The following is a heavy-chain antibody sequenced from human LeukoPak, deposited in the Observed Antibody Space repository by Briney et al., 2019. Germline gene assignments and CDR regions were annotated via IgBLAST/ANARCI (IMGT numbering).Heavy chain of an antibody. V-gene: IGHV3-23*01. CDR1: GFTFNNYG. J-gene: IGHJ4*02. Sequence: GGSLRLSCAGSGFTFNNYGMSWVRQAPGKGLEWVSAISGSGYNTYYADSVKGRFTISRDNSKNTLYLQMNSLRAEDTAVYYCAKSQGFSGSSWPCWGQGTLVTVSS. D-gene: IGHD6-13*01. CDR2: ISGSGYNT. CDR3: AKSQGFSGSSWPC.